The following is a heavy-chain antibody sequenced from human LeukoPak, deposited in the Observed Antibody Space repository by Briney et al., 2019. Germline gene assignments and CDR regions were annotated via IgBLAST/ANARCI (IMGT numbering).Heavy chain of an antibody. V-gene: IGHV5-51*01. CDR3: ARRKGPPYSSGWRPFDY. CDR1: GSSFTSYW. CDR2: IYPGDSDT. D-gene: IGHD6-19*01. Sequence: HGESLKISCKGSGSSFTSYWIGWVRQMPGKGLEWMGIIYPGDSDTRYSPSFQGQVTISADKSISTAYLQWSSLKASDTAMYYCARRKGPPYSSGWRPFDYWGQGILVTVSS. J-gene: IGHJ4*02.